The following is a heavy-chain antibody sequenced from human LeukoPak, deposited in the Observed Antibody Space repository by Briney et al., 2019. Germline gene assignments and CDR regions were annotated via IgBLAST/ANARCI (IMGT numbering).Heavy chain of an antibody. Sequence: SETLSLTCSVSGASLSTSPYYWGWIRQPPGKGLEWIGSIYYSGNTYYNASLKSQVSISIDTSKNQFSLRLTSVTAADTAVYYCARQTGSGLFILPGGQGTLVTVSS. CDR1: GASLSTSPYY. V-gene: IGHV4-39*01. J-gene: IGHJ4*02. CDR2: IYYSGNT. CDR3: ARQTGSGLFILP. D-gene: IGHD3/OR15-3a*01.